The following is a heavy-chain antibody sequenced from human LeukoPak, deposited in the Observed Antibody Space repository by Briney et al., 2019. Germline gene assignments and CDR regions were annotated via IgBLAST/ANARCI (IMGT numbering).Heavy chain of an antibody. Sequence: PGGSLRLSCAASGFTFSRYAMSWVRQAPGKGLEWVSAVIASGAATYYADSVKGRFTISRDNSKKTMSLQMNSLRAEDTAVHYCAKGDSGDYAFDYWGRGILVTVSS. CDR2: VIASGAAT. D-gene: IGHD4-17*01. V-gene: IGHV3-23*01. J-gene: IGHJ4*02. CDR1: GFTFSRYA. CDR3: AKGDSGDYAFDY.